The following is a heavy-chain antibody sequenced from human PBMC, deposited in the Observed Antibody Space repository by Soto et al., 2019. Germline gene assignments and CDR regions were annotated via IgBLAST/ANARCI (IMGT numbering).Heavy chain of an antibody. Sequence: EVHLLESGGDLVQPGGSLRLSCTASGLTFSNYAMSWVRQAPGKGLEWVSAIGGSGTGGRTYYADSVKGRFTISRHNSKNTVYRQMNSVRADDTAVYYCSKSPWGLACYNSDYYGMDVWGQGTTVTVSS. CDR2: IGGSGTGGRT. D-gene: IGHD5-12*01. V-gene: IGHV3-23*01. CDR1: GLTFSNYA. J-gene: IGHJ6*02. CDR3: SKSPWGLACYNSDYYGMDV.